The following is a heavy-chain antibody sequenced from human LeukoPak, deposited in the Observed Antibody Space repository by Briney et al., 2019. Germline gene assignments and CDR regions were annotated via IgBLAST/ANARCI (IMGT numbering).Heavy chain of an antibody. D-gene: IGHD3-22*01. CDR2: IYYSGST. Sequence: SETLSLTCTVSGGSISSYYWSWIRQPPGKGLEWIGYIYYSGSTNYNPSLKSRVTISVDTSKNKFSLKLSSVTAADTAVYYCAREGNYYDSSAFDYWGQGTLVTVSS. J-gene: IGHJ4*02. CDR3: AREGNYYDSSAFDY. CDR1: GGSISSYY. V-gene: IGHV4-59*01.